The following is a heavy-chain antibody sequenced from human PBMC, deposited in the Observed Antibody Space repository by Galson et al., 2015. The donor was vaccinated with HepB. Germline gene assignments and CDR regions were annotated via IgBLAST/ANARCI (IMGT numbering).Heavy chain of an antibody. D-gene: IGHD2-15*01. CDR2: VYYLGTT. J-gene: IGHJ4*02. CDR3: ARGRGLVAARQEFDS. V-gene: IGHV4-39*07. Sequence: SETLSLTCTVSDDSISSSRYYWDWIRQSPGKGLQWIGCVYYLGTTYYDSSLESRATMSIDTSKKQFSLKLSSVTAAGTAVYYCARGRGLVAARQEFDSWGQGTLVTVSS. CDR1: DDSISSSRYY.